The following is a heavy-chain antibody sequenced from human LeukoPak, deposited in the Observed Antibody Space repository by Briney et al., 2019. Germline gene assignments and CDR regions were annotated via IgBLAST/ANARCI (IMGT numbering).Heavy chain of an antibody. Sequence: ASVKVSCKASGYTFTGYHMHWVRQDLRQGLQWMGWINPNSGGTDYAQKFQGRVTMTRDTSIRTVYMELSILRSDHTAVYYCARADSVPAGDYHYWYMDVWGKGTTVTVSS. CDR2: INPNSGGT. CDR1: GYTFTGYH. CDR3: ARADSVPAGDYHYWYMDV. V-gene: IGHV1-2*02. J-gene: IGHJ6*03. D-gene: IGHD2-2*01.